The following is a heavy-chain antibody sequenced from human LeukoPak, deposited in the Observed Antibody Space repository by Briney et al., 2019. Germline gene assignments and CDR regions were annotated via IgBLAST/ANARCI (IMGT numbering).Heavy chain of an antibody. CDR3: ARAYGSYSFDY. Sequence: PSETLSPTCTVSGGSISSYYWNWIRQPPGKGLEWIGYGSYSGSTDYNPSLKSRVTISVDTSKSQFSLKLSSVTAADTAVYYCARAYGSYSFDYWGQGTLVTVSP. D-gene: IGHD1-26*01. CDR2: GSYSGST. CDR1: GGSISSYY. V-gene: IGHV4-59*01. J-gene: IGHJ4*02.